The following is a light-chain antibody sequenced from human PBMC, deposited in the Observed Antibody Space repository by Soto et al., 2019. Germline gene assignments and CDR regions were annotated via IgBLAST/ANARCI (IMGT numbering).Light chain of an antibody. V-gene: IGLV4-69*01. Sequence: QSVLTQSPSASASLGASVKLTCTLSSGHSIYAIAWHQQQPEKGPRFLMKLNSDGSHTKGDGIPDRFSGSSSGADRYLTISSLQSEDDADYYCQTWGTGIRVFGGGTKLTVL. CDR3: QTWGTGIRV. J-gene: IGLJ2*01. CDR1: SGHSIYA. CDR2: LNSDGSH.